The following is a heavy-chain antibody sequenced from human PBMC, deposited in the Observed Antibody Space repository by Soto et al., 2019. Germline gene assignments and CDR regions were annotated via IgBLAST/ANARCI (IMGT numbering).Heavy chain of an antibody. Sequence: QVQLQESGPGLVKPSQTLSLTCTVSGGSISSGDYYWSWIRQPPGKGLEWIGYIYYSGSTYYNPSLKCRVTISVDTSVNQFSLKLSSVTAADTAVYYCASGYSGYDRGGHFDYWGQGTLVTVSS. V-gene: IGHV4-30-4*01. CDR1: GGSISSGDYY. J-gene: IGHJ4*02. D-gene: IGHD5-12*01. CDR3: ASGYSGYDRGGHFDY. CDR2: IYYSGST.